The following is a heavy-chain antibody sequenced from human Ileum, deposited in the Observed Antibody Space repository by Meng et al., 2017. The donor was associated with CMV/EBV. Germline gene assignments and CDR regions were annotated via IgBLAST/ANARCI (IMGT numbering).Heavy chain of an antibody. D-gene: IGHD3-10*01. Sequence: GGSLRLSCAASGFTFSSYAMSWVRQAPGKGLEWVSAISGSGGSTYYADSVKGRFTISRDNAKNSLYLQMNSLRDEDTAVYYCARSFFGSGSYYSQYWGQGTLVTVSS. V-gene: IGHV3-23*01. CDR2: ISGSGGST. J-gene: IGHJ4*02. CDR1: GFTFSSYA. CDR3: ARSFFGSGSYYSQY.